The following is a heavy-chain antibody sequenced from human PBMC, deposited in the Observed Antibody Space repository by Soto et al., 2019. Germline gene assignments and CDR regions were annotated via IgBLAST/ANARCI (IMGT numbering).Heavy chain of an antibody. J-gene: IGHJ4*02. CDR1: VFTFSSYA. CDR3: AKAPVFRITLIRGFDY. Sequence: GALRVSCAASVFTFSSYAMSWVRQAPGKGLEWVSAISGSGGSTNYADSVKGRFTISRDNSKNTLYVRMNSLRAEDTAVYYCAKAPVFRITLIRGFDYWGQGTLVTVSS. D-gene: IGHD3-10*01. CDR2: ISGSGGST. V-gene: IGHV3-23*01.